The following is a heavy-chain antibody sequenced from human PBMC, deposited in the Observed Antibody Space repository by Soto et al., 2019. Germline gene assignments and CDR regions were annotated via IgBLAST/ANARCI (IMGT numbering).Heavy chain of an antibody. CDR3: AADGIYWGH. J-gene: IGHJ4*02. Sequence: GGSLRLSCAASGFTFSSYSMNWVRQAPGKGLEWVSYISSSSTTMYYADSVKGRFTITRDMSTGTAYMELTNLRSEDTAVYYCAADGIYWGHWGQGTQVTVSS. CDR1: GFTFSSYS. V-gene: IGHV3-48*01. D-gene: IGHD3-16*01. CDR2: ISSSSTTM.